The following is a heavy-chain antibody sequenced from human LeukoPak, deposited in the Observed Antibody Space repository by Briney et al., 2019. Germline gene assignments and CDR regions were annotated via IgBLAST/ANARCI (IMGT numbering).Heavy chain of an antibody. CDR3: ARAPFYNAYDY. Sequence: SETLSLTCAVYGGSFSGYYWSWIRQPPGKGLEWIGEINHSGSTNYNPSLKSRVTISVDTSKNQFSLKLSSVTAADTAVYYCARAPFYNAYDYWGQGTLVTVSS. J-gene: IGHJ4*02. CDR2: INHSGST. CDR1: GGSFSGYY. D-gene: IGHD3-10*01. V-gene: IGHV4-34*01.